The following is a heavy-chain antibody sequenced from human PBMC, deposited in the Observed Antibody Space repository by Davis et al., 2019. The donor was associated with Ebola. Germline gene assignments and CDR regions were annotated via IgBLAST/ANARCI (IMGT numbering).Heavy chain of an antibody. D-gene: IGHD6-19*01. V-gene: IGHV1-18*04. CDR2: ISAYNGNT. CDR3: ARVLLRQWLIPNVMDV. CDR1: GYTFTSYG. Sequence: AASVKVSCKASGYTFTSYGISWVRQAPGQGLEWMGWISAYNGNTNYAQKLQGRVTMTTDTSTSTAYMELRSLRSDDTAVYYCARVLLRQWLIPNVMDVWGQGTTVTVSS. J-gene: IGHJ6*02.